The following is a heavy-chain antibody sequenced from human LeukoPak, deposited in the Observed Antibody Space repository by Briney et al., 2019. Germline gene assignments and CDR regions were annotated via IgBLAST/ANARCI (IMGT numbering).Heavy chain of an antibody. CDR3: ARGTAAGTTGIDY. D-gene: IGHD6-13*01. CDR2: IYYSGST. Sequence: PSETLSLTCTVSGGSISSYYRSWIRQPPGKGLEWIGYIYYSGSTNYNPSLKSRVTISVDTSKNQFSLKLSSVTAADTAVYYCARGTAAGTTGIDYWGQGTLVTVSS. V-gene: IGHV4-59*01. J-gene: IGHJ4*02. CDR1: GGSISSYY.